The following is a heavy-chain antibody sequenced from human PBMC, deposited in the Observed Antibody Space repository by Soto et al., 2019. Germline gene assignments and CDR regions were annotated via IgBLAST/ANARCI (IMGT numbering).Heavy chain of an antibody. CDR2: IYYSGNT. CDR3: ARLPYSGSYYYGMDV. J-gene: IGHJ6*02. D-gene: IGHD1-26*01. CDR1: GGSISSSSYY. V-gene: IGHV4-39*01. Sequence: PSETLSLTCTVSGGSISSSSYYWGWIRQPPGKGLEWIGSIYYSGNTYYNPSLKSRVTISVDTSKNQFSLKLSSVTAADTAVYYCARLPYSGSYYYGMDVWGQGTTVT.